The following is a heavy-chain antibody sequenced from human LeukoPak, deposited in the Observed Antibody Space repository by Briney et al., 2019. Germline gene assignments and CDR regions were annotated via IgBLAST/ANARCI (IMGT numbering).Heavy chain of an antibody. J-gene: IGHJ6*02. D-gene: IGHD4-17*01. CDR1: GGSISSYY. CDR2: IYYSGST. V-gene: IGHV4-59*01. Sequence: PSETLSLTCTVSGGSISSYYWRWIRQPPGKGLEWIGYIYYSGSTNYNPSLKSRVTISVDTSKNPYSLKLSSVTAADTAVYYCARFYGDYPFYYYYYYGMDVWGQGTTVTVSS. CDR3: ARFYGDYPFYYYYYYGMDV.